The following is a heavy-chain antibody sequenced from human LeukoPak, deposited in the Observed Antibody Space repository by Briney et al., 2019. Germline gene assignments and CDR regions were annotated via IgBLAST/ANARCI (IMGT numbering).Heavy chain of an antibody. Sequence: ASVKVSCKAFGYTFTSYYMHWVRQAPGKGLEWMGVINPSGGSTTYAQQIQGRVTMTRDTSTSTVYMELSSLRSEDTATYYCARGTGGTAMNLDYWGQGTLVTVSS. V-gene: IGHV1-46*01. CDR1: GYTFTSYY. CDR2: INPSGGST. J-gene: IGHJ4*02. CDR3: ARGTGGTAMNLDY. D-gene: IGHD5-18*01.